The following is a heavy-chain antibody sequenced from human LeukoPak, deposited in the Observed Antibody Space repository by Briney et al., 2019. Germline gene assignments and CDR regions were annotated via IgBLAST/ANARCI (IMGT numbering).Heavy chain of an antibody. V-gene: IGHV4-39*01. Sequence: SETLSLTCTVSGGSISSSGYYWGWIRQPPGKGLEWIGSVDYTGITSHSPSLKSRVTISVDTSKNQFSLKVSSVSAADTAVYYCARNGVAVEASLNWFDPWGQGTLVTVSS. CDR3: ARNGVAVEASLNWFDP. CDR2: VDYTGIT. D-gene: IGHD6-19*01. CDR1: GGSISSSGYY. J-gene: IGHJ5*02.